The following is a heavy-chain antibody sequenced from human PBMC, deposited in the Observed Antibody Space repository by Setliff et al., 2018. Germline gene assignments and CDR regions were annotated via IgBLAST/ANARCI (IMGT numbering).Heavy chain of an antibody. D-gene: IGHD2-2*01. CDR3: SRLVRFCIRTSCQRTSGDDL. CDR1: GYKFNDYA. CDR2: ISAYSGNT. Sequence: GASVKVSCKTSGYKFNDYAISWVRQGPGQGLEWMGWISAYSGNTYYAQKLHDRVTLTTDTSTSTAYMELRSLGTDDTAVYYCSRLVRFCIRTSCQRTSGDDLWGQGTLVTVSS. J-gene: IGHJ4*02. V-gene: IGHV1-18*01.